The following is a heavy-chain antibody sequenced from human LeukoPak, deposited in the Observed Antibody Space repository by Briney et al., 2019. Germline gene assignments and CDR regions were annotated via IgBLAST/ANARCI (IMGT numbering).Heavy chain of an antibody. CDR3: AKEPQFYGGNSFDY. D-gene: IGHD4-23*01. CDR1: GFTFSSYG. CDR2: ISYDGSNK. V-gene: IGHV3-30*18. J-gene: IGHJ4*02. Sequence: GGSLRLSCAASGFTFSSYGMHWVRQAPGKGLEWVAVISYDGSNKYYADSVKGRFTISRDNSKNTLYLQMNSLRAEDTAVYYCAKEPQFYGGNSFDYWGQGTLVTVSS.